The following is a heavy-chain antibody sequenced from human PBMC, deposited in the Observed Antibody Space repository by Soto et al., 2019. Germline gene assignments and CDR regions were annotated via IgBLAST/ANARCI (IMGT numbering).Heavy chain of an antibody. Sequence: PSETLSLTCTVSGGSISSYYWSWIRQPPGKGLEWIGYIYYSGSTNYNPSLKSRVTISVDTSKNQFSLKLSSVTAADTAVYYCARRTYYYDSSGYLGPDAFDIWGQGTMVTVSS. CDR1: GGSISSYY. CDR2: IYYSGST. V-gene: IGHV4-59*01. CDR3: ARRTYYYDSSGYLGPDAFDI. D-gene: IGHD3-22*01. J-gene: IGHJ3*02.